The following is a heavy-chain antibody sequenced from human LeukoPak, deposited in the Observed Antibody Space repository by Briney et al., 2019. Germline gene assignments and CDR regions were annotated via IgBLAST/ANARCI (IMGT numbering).Heavy chain of an antibody. CDR1: GFTFSSYE. CDR2: ISSSGSTI. CDR3: AKGGPNYDILTGYAHYYYYYYMDV. Sequence: GGSLRLSCAASGFTFSSYEMNWVRQAPGKGLEWISYISSSGSTIYYADSVKGRFTISRDNSKNTLYLQMNSLRAEDTAVYYCAKGGPNYDILTGYAHYYYYYYMDVWGKGTTVTVSS. D-gene: IGHD3-9*01. V-gene: IGHV3-48*03. J-gene: IGHJ6*03.